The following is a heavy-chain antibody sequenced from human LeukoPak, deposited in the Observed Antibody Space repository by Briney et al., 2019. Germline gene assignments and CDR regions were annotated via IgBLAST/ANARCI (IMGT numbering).Heavy chain of an antibody. CDR1: DFSISSGYY. J-gene: IGHJ3*02. V-gene: IGHV4-38-2*02. Sequence: SETLSVTCTVSDFSISSGYYWGWIRQPPGKGLQWIASIHHTGNTFFNPSLETRVTISVDTSKNQFSLELRSLTAADTAVYYCARVPPYRAFDIWGQGTVVTVSS. CDR3: ARVPPYRAFDI. D-gene: IGHD3-16*02. CDR2: IHHTGNT.